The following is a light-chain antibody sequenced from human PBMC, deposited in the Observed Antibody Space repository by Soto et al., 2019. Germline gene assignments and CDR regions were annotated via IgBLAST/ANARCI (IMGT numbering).Light chain of an antibody. V-gene: IGLV2-14*01. CDR3: SSFTSTSTRL. CDR1: SSDIGSYDY. CDR2: EVT. J-gene: IGLJ1*01. Sequence: QSVLTPPSSFSGSPGQSITISCTGTSSDIGSYDYVSWYQQHPGKAPNLIIYEVTDRPSGVSNRFSGSKSGNTASLTISGLQAGDEADYYCSSFTSTSTRLFGSGTKVAVL.